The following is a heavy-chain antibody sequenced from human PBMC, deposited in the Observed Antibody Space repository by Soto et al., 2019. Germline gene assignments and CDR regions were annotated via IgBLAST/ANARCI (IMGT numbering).Heavy chain of an antibody. Sequence: ASVKVSCKASGYTFTSYGISWVRQAPGQGLEWMGWISAYNGNTNYAQKLQGRVTMTTDTSTSTAYMELRSLRSDDTAVYYCARVTYYYGFYYYYYMEVWGKGTTVTVSS. CDR3: ARVTYYYGFYYYYYMEV. J-gene: IGHJ6*03. D-gene: IGHD3-10*01. CDR1: GYTFTSYG. CDR2: ISAYNGNT. V-gene: IGHV1-18*01.